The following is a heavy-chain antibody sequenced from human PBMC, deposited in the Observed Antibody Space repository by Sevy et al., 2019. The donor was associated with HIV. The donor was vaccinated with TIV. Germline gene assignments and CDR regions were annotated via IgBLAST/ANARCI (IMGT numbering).Heavy chain of an antibody. CDR2: IYYSGST. CDR3: ARGDSSGYLEAFDI. Sequence: SETLSLTCTVSGGSISSGGYYWSWIRQHPGKGLEWIGYIYYSGSTYYNPSLKSRVTISVDTSKNQFSLKLSSVTAADTAVYYCARGDSSGYLEAFDIWGQGTMVTVSS. V-gene: IGHV4-31*03. D-gene: IGHD3-22*01. J-gene: IGHJ3*02. CDR1: GGSISSGGYY.